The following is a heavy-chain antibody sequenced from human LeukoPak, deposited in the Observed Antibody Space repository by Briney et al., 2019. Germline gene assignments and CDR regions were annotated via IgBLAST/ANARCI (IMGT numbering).Heavy chain of an antibody. V-gene: IGHV1-2*02. J-gene: IGHJ4*02. CDR3: ARSDSSGWHFDY. D-gene: IGHD6-19*01. CDR2: INPNSGGT. Sequence: ASVKVSCKASGYTFTGYYMHWVRQAPGQGLEWMGWINPNSGGTNYAQKFQGRITMTRDTSISTAYMELSRLRSDDTAVYYCARSDSSGWHFDYWGQGTLVTVSS. CDR1: GYTFTGYY.